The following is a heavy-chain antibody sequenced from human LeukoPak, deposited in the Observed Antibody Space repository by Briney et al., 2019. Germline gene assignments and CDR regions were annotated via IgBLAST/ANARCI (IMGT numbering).Heavy chain of an antibody. CDR2: IYYSGST. Sequence: PSETLSLTCTVSGGSISSSSYYWGWIRQPPGKGLEWLGSIYYSGSTYYNPSLKSRVTISVDTSKNQFSLKLSSVTAADTAVYYCARAKLSAGFGGYYSRYFDYWGQGTLVTVSS. CDR3: ARAKLSAGFGGYYSRYFDY. CDR1: GGSISSSSYY. J-gene: IGHJ4*02. V-gene: IGHV4-39*07. D-gene: IGHD3-3*01.